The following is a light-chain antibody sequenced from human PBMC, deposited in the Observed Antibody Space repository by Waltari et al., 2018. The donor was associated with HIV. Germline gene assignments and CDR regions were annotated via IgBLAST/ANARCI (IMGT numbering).Light chain of an antibody. J-gene: IGKJ3*01. CDR2: TLS. CDR1: QSLLDTFDGNTY. CDR3: MQRVEFPVT. V-gene: IGKV2-40*01. Sequence: DIVMTQSPLSLSVTPGQPASISCRSSQSLLDTFDGNTYLDWYLQKPGQSPRLLIYTLSSRASGVPDRFSGSGSGTNFTLKISSVEAEDVGIYFCMQRVEFPVTFGPGTKLNIK.